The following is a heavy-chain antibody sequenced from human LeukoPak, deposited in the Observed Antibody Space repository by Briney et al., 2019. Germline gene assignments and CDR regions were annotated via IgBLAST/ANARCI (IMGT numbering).Heavy chain of an antibody. V-gene: IGHV3-48*03. CDR2: ISSSGSTI. D-gene: IGHD4-23*01. J-gene: IGHJ4*02. CDR1: GFTFSSYE. CDR3: ANIYYGGNSPFDY. Sequence: GGSLRLSCAASGFTFSSYEMNWVRQAPGKGLEWVSYISSSGSTIYYADSVKGRFTISRDNSKNTLYLQMNSLRAEDTAVYYCANIYYGGNSPFDYWGQGTLVTVSS.